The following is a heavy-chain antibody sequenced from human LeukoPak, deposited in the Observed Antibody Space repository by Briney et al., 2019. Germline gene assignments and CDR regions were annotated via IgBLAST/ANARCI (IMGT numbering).Heavy chain of an antibody. Sequence: GGSLRLSCAAYGFTFSSYSMNWVRQAPGKGLEWVPSISSSSSYIYYADSVKGRFTISRDNAKNSLYLQMNSLRAEDTAVYYCARAPARMGGYFDYWGQGNLVTVSS. CDR1: GFTFSSYS. J-gene: IGHJ4*02. V-gene: IGHV3-21*01. CDR3: ARAPARMGGYFDY. CDR2: ISSSSSYI. D-gene: IGHD1-26*01.